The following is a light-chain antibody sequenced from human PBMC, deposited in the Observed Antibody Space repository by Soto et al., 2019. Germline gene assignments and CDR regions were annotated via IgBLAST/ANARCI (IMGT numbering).Light chain of an antibody. CDR1: SSDIGTYSL. CDR3: CSDGGSSTFPYV. CDR2: EGS. J-gene: IGLJ1*01. V-gene: IGLV2-23*03. Sequence: QSALTQPASVSGSPEQSITISCTGTSSDIGTYSLVSWYQQHPGKAPKLIIYEGSERPSGVSNRFSGSKFGNTASLTISGLLPEDEADYYCCSDGGSSTFPYVFGTGTKVTVL.